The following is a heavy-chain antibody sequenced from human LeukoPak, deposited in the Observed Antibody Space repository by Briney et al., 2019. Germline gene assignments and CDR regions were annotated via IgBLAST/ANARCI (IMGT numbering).Heavy chain of an antibody. CDR1: GFTSSSYW. D-gene: IGHD6-13*01. CDR3: ARGEYSSSWLVDY. Sequence: GGSLRLSCAVSGFTSSSYWMHWVRQAPGKGLVWVSRINNDGTYTVYADSVKGRFTISRDNSKNTLYVQMNRLRPEDTAVYYCARGEYSSSWLVDYWGQGTLVTVSS. V-gene: IGHV3-74*01. CDR2: INNDGTYT. J-gene: IGHJ4*02.